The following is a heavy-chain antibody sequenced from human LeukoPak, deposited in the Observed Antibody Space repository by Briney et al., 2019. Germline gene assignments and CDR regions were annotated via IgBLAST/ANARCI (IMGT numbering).Heavy chain of an antibody. J-gene: IGHJ4*02. V-gene: IGHV3-74*01. CDR2: INSDGSST. CDR1: GFTFSSYW. CDR3: AREGRRSYCSGGTCYSDYFDY. D-gene: IGHD2-15*01. Sequence: PGGSLRLSCAASGFTFSSYWMHWVRQAPGKGLVWVSRINSDGSSTSYADSVKGRFTISRDNAKNTLYLQMNSLRAEDTAVYYCAREGRRSYCSGGTCYSDYFDYWGQGTLVTVSS.